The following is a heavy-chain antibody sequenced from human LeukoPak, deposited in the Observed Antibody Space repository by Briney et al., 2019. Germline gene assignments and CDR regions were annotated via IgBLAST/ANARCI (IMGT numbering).Heavy chain of an antibody. Sequence: KPSETLSLTCTVSGGSISSYYWSWIRQPPGKGLEWIGYIYYSGSTNYNPSLKSRVTISVDTSKNQFSLKLTSVTAADTAMYYCARHSSVVRGWFDPWGQGTLVTVSS. J-gene: IGHJ5*02. CDR1: GGSISSYY. V-gene: IGHV4-59*08. CDR3: ARHSSVVRGWFDP. CDR2: IYYSGST. D-gene: IGHD2-15*01.